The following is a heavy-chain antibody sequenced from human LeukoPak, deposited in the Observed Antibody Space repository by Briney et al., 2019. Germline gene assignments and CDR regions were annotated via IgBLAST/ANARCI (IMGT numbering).Heavy chain of an antibody. CDR1: GFTFSGSA. Sequence: GGSLRLSCAASGFTFSGSAMHWVRQTSGKGLEWVGRIRSKANSYATAYAASVKGRFTISRDDSKNTAYLQMNSLKTEDTAVYYCTRILQRGYYYYMDVWGKGTTVTVSS. CDR3: TRILQRGYYYYMDV. D-gene: IGHD3-10*01. J-gene: IGHJ6*03. CDR2: IRSKANSYAT. V-gene: IGHV3-73*01.